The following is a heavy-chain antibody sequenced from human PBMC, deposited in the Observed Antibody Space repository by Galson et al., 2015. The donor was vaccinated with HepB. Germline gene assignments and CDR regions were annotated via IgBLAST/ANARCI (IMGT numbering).Heavy chain of an antibody. D-gene: IGHD2-2*02. J-gene: IGHJ6*02. Sequence: SETLSLTCAVYGGSFSGYYWSWIRQPPGKGLEWIGEINHSGSTNYNPSLKSRVTISVDTSKNQFSLKLSSVTAADTAVYYCARGAGASRYCSSTSCYRAAYYYYCGMDVWGQGTTVTVSS. V-gene: IGHV4-34*01. CDR2: INHSGST. CDR3: ARGAGASRYCSSTSCYRAAYYYYCGMDV. CDR1: GGSFSGYY.